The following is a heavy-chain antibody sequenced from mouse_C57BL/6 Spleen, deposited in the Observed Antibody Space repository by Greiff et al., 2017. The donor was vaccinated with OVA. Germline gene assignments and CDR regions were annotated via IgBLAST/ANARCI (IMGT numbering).Heavy chain of an antibody. D-gene: IGHD4-1*01. CDR3: ARDGTRYAMDY. CDR2: IYPGSGST. V-gene: IGHV1-55*01. CDR1: GYTFTSYW. J-gene: IGHJ4*01. Sequence: VKLQQPGAELVKPGASVKMSCKASGYTFTSYWITWVKQRPGQGLEWIGDIYPGSGSTNYNEKFKSKATLTVDTSSSTAYMQLSSLTSEDSAVYYCARDGTRYAMDYWGQGTSVTVSS.